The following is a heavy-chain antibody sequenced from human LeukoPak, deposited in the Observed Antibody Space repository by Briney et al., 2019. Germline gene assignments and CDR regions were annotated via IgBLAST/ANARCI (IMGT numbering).Heavy chain of an antibody. D-gene: IGHD3-22*01. CDR1: GASLSDYY. Sequence: SETLSLTCAVYGASLSDYYWSWIRQPPGKGLEWIGEINHSGSTKYNPSLKSRVTISVDTSKKQFSLKLSSVTAADTAVYYCARVPGGYYDSSGYLDYWGQGTLVTVSS. J-gene: IGHJ4*02. CDR3: ARVPGGYYDSSGYLDY. CDR2: INHSGST. V-gene: IGHV4-34*01.